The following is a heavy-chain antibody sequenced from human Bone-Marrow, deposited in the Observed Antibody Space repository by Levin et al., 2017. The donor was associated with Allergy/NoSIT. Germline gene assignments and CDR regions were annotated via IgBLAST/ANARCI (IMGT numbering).Heavy chain of an antibody. V-gene: IGHV3-48*03. CDR2: ISSSGSTI. CDR3: ARTGLLWFRDYYYYYYMDV. CDR1: GFTFSSYE. Sequence: GESLKISCAASGFTFSSYEMNWVRQAPGKGLEWVSYISSSGSTIYYADSVKGRFTISRDNAKNSLYLQMNSLRAEDTAVYYCARTGLLWFRDYYYYYYMDVWGKGTTVTVSS. J-gene: IGHJ6*03. D-gene: IGHD3-10*01.